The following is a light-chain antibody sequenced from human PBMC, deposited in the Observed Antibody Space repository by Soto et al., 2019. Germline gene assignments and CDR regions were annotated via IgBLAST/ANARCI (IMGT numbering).Light chain of an antibody. CDR2: DAS. J-gene: IGKJ5*01. CDR3: QQRSNWPPIT. CDR1: QSVSSY. Sequence: EIVLTQYPATLSLSPGERATLSCRASQSVSSYLAWYQQKPGQAPRLLIYDASNRATGIPARFSGSGSGTDFTLTINSLEPEDFAVYYCQQRSNWPPITFGQGTRLEIK. V-gene: IGKV3-11*01.